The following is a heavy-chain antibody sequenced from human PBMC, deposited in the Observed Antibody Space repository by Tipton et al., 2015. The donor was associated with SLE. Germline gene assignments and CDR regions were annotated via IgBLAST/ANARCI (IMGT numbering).Heavy chain of an antibody. CDR1: GGSISSHY. CDR3: ARVLLSTLGAFDI. V-gene: IGHV4-59*08. CDR2: IYYSGNT. J-gene: IGHJ3*02. D-gene: IGHD2-15*01. Sequence: TLSLTCTVSGGSISSHYWSWIRQPPGKGLEWIGYIYYSGNTNYNPSLKSRVTISVDTSKNQFSLRLSSVTAADTAVYYCARVLLSTLGAFDIWGQGTMVTVSS.